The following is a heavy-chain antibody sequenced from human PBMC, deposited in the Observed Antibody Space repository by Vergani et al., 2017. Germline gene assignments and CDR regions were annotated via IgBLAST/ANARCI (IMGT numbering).Heavy chain of an antibody. J-gene: IGHJ5*02. V-gene: IGHV4-61*02. CDR1: VGSISSGSYY. CDR2: IYTSGST. D-gene: IGHD3-10*01. CDR3: ARGEGSWSNNWFDP. Sequence: QVQLQESGPGLVKPSQTLSLTCTVSVGSISSGSYYWSWIRQPAGKGLEWIGRIYTSGSTNYNPSLKSRVTMSVDTSKNQFSLKLSSVTAADTAVYYCARGEGSWSNNWFDPWGQGTLVTVSS.